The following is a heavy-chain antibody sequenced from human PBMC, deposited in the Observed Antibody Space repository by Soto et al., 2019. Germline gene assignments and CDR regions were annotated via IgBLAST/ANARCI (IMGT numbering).Heavy chain of an antibody. J-gene: IGHJ6*02. CDR1: GFIVSSYA. V-gene: IGHV3-30-3*01. D-gene: IGHD3-3*01. CDR3: SRDLSMGGRFLAGGMDV. Sequence: GSIWLACAASGFIVSSYAMHWVGQAPARGLEWVAVISYDGSNKYYGDSVKGRFTMSRDNSKNTVYLQMNSLTAADTAVYYCSRDLSMGGRFLAGGMDVWGQGPTVTVSS. CDR2: ISYDGSNK.